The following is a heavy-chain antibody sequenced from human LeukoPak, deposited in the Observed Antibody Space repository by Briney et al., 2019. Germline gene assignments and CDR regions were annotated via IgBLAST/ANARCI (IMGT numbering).Heavy chain of an antibody. Sequence: GGSLRLSCAASGFTFSSYSMNWVRQAPGKGLEWVSSISSSSSYIYYADSVKGRFTISRDNAKNSLYLQMNSLRAEDTAVYYCARLRTSGAFDIWGQGTMVTVSS. CDR1: GFTFSSYS. CDR2: ISSSSSYI. CDR3: ARLRTSGAFDI. J-gene: IGHJ3*02. V-gene: IGHV3-21*01. D-gene: IGHD1-1*01.